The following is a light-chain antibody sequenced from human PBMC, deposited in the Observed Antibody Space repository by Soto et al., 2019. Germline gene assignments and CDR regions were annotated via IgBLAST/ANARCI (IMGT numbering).Light chain of an antibody. J-gene: IGKJ2*01. V-gene: IGKV4-1*01. CDR3: QKYYSTPYT. CDR1: QSVLYSSNNKNY. CDR2: WAS. Sequence: DIVMTQSPDSLAVSLGERATINCKSSQSVLYSSNNKNYLAWYQQKPGQAPKLLIYWASTRESGVPDRFNGSGSGTDFTLTISSLQAEDVAVYYCQKYYSTPYTFGQGTKLEIK.